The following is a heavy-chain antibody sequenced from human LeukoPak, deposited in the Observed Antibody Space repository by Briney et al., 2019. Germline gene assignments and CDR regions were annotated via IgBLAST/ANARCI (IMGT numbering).Heavy chain of an antibody. J-gene: IGHJ4*02. CDR2: ISYDGSNK. D-gene: IGHD1-7*01. V-gene: IGHV3-30-3*01. Sequence: PGGSLRLSCAASGFTFSSYAMHWVRQAPGKGLEWVAIISYDGSNKYYADSVKGRLTISRDNSKNTLYLQLYSLRAEDTAVYYCERVGDYNGNYYLDYWGQGILVTVSS. CDR1: GFTFSSYA. CDR3: ERVGDYNGNYYLDY.